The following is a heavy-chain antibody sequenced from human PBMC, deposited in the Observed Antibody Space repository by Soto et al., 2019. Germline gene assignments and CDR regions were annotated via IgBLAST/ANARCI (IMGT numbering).Heavy chain of an antibody. V-gene: IGHV1-18*01. Sequence: QGQLVQSGAEVKKPGASVKVSCKASGYTFSDFGVSWVRQAPGQGLEWMGWISAYNSNTNYAQKVQGRVTMTTDTSTSTADMEVRNLTSDDTAVYYCARDSGNLGNWASFFDYWGQGTLVTVSS. CDR1: GYTFSDFG. CDR3: ARDSGNLGNWASFFDY. CDR2: ISAYNSNT. J-gene: IGHJ4*02. D-gene: IGHD1-1*01.